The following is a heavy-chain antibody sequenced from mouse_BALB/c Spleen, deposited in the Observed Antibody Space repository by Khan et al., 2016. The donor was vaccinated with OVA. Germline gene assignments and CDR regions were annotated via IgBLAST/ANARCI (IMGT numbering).Heavy chain of an antibody. J-gene: IGHJ2*01. CDR3: ASPGYDGYYDY. CDR1: GYTFTDYA. CDR2: ISTYSGDT. V-gene: IGHV1S137*01. D-gene: IGHD2-3*01. Sequence: QVQLLQPGPELVRPGVSVKISCKGSGYTFTDYAMHWVKQSHAKSLEWIGLISTYSGDTNSKQKFKGKATMTVDKSSSKAYMELARLTSWDSAICYSASPGYDGYYDYWGQGTTLTVSS.